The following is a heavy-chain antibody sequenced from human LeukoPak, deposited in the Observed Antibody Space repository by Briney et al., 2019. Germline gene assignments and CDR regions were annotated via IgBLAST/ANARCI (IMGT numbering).Heavy chain of an antibody. CDR2: IYHSGST. D-gene: IGHD2-2*01. V-gene: IGHV4-4*02. Sequence: SGTLSLTCVVSGGAISSSNWWSWVRQPPGKGLEWIGEIYHSGSTNYNPSLKSRVTISVDKSKNQFSLKLSSVTAADTAVYYCAREDCSGTSCSEYVWGQGTTVTVSS. CDR3: AREDCSGTSCSEYV. CDR1: GGAISSSNW. J-gene: IGHJ6*02.